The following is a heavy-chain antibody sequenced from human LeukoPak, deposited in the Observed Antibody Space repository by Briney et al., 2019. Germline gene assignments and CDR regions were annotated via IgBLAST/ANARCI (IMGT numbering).Heavy chain of an antibody. J-gene: IGHJ4*02. Sequence: GGSLRLSCAASGFTFNNYAMSWVRQAPGKGLEWVAAISASGGDTYYGDSVKGRFTISRDNSKTTLSLQMNSLRAEDTAIYYCAKPREASFGTGRYFDYWGQGTLLTVSS. CDR2: ISASGGDT. CDR1: GFTFNNYA. D-gene: IGHD6-13*01. V-gene: IGHV3-23*01. CDR3: AKPREASFGTGRYFDY.